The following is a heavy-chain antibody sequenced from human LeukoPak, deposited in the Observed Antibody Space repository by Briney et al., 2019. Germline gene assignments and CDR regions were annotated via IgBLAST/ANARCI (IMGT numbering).Heavy chain of an antibody. D-gene: IGHD2/OR15-2a*01. V-gene: IGHV4-31*03. J-gene: IGHJ3*02. CDR2: IYYSGST. CDR1: GGSISSGGYY. Sequence: PSQTLSLTCTVSGGSISSGGYYWTWIRQHPGKGLEWIGYIYYSGSTSYNPSLKSRVTISVDTSKNQFSLKLRSVTAADTAVYYCARDWLSIRDTHGFDIWGQGTVVTVSS. CDR3: ARDWLSIRDTHGFDI.